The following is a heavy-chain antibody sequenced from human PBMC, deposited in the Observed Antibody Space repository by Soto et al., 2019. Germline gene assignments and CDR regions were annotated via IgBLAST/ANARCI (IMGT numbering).Heavy chain of an antibody. Sequence: GASVKVSCKASGYTFTGYYMHWVRQAPGQGLEWMGWINPNSGGTNYAQKFQGRVTMTRDTSISTAYMELSTLRSDDTAVYYCASLKSTATGLFDYWGQGTRVTVSS. V-gene: IGHV1-2*02. CDR3: ASLKSTATGLFDY. CDR1: GYTFTGYY. D-gene: IGHD5-18*01. CDR2: INPNSGGT. J-gene: IGHJ4*02.